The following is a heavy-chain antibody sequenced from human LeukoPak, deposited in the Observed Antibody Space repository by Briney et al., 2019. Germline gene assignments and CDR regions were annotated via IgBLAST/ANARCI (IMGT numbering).Heavy chain of an antibody. CDR2: ISGSGSST. J-gene: IGHJ4*02. CDR1: GFTFSSYG. CDR3: AKDMGQGGVVIDY. V-gene: IGHV3-23*01. D-gene: IGHD3-3*01. Sequence: PGGTLRLSCAASGFTFSSYGMSWVRQAPGKGLEWVSAISGSGSSTYYADSLKGRFNISRDNSKNTLYLQMNSLRAEDTALYYCAKDMGQGGVVIDYWGQGTLVTVSS.